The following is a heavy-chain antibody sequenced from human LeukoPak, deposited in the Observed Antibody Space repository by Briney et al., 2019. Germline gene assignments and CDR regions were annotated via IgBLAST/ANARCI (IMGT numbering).Heavy chain of an antibody. CDR1: GYSFTSYW. D-gene: IGHD4/OR15-4a*01. J-gene: IGHJ6*03. CDR3: ARGFYGGYYYYYRDV. V-gene: IGHV5-51*01. CDR2: IYPGDSDT. Sequence: GESLKISCKGSGYSFTSYWIGWVRQMPGKGLEWMGIIYPGDSDTRYSPSFQGQVTISADRSISTAYLQWSSLKASDTAMYYCARGFYGGYYYYYRDVWGKGPTVTVSS.